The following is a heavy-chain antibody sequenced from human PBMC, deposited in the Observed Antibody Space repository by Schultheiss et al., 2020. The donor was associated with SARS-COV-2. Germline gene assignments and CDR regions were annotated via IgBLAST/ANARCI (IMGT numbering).Heavy chain of an antibody. CDR3: ATAYDFWSGYYNAFDI. Sequence: GGSLRLSCAASGFTFSSYAMHWVRQAPGKGLEWVAVISYDGSNKYYADSVKGRFTISRDNSKNTLYLQMNSLRAEDTAVYYCATAYDFWSGYYNAFDIWGQGTMVTVSS. J-gene: IGHJ3*02. CDR1: GFTFSSYA. D-gene: IGHD3-3*01. CDR2: ISYDGSNK. V-gene: IGHV3-30*07.